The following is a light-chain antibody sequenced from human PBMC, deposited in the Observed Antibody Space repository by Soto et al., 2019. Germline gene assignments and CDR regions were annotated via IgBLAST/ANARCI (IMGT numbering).Light chain of an antibody. CDR3: SSYTTSNTRQIV. V-gene: IGLV2-14*03. CDR2: DVS. Sequence: QSVLTQPASVSGSPGQSITISCTGTSSDVGGYNYVSWYQHHPGKAPKLTIFDVSNRPSGVSNRFSGSKSGNTASLTISGLQPEDEADYYCSSYTTSNTRQIVFGTGTKVT. J-gene: IGLJ1*01. CDR1: SSDVGGYNY.